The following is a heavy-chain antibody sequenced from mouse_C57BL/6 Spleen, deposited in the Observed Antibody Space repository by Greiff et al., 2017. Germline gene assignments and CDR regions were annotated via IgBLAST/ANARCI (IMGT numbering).Heavy chain of an antibody. CDR2: IDPETGGT. D-gene: IGHD1-1*01. J-gene: IGHJ2*01. Sequence: SGAELVRPGASVTLSCKASGYTFTDYEMHWVKQTPVHGLEWIGAIDPETGGTAYNQKFKGKAILTADKSSSTAYMELRSLTSEDSAVYYCTRVTTVVATGYFDYWGQGTTLTVSS. V-gene: IGHV1-15*01. CDR1: GYTFTDYE. CDR3: TRVTTVVATGYFDY.